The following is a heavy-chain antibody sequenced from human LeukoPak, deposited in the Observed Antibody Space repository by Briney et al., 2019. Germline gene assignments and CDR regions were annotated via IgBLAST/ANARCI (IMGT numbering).Heavy chain of an antibody. CDR1: GFTFSSYA. Sequence: GGSLRLSCAASGFTFSSYAMSWVRQAPGKGLEWVSAISGSGGSTYYADSVKGRFTISRDNSKNTLYLQMNSLRAEDTAVYYCAKDWGYSYGMGYYFDYWGQGTLVTVSS. D-gene: IGHD5-18*01. CDR3: AKDWGYSYGMGYYFDY. CDR2: ISGSGGST. V-gene: IGHV3-23*01. J-gene: IGHJ4*02.